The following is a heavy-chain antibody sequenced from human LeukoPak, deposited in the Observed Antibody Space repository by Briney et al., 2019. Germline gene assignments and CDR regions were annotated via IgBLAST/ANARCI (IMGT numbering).Heavy chain of an antibody. J-gene: IGHJ4*02. CDR1: GFTFSSYA. Sequence: GGSLRLSCAASGFTFSSYAMSWVRQAPGKGLEWVSAISGSGGSTYYADSVKGRFTISRDNSKNTLYLQMNSLRAEDTAVYYCAKSLRDGYNRGGYYFDYWGQGTLVTVSS. CDR3: AKSLRDGYNRGGYYFDY. D-gene: IGHD5-24*01. V-gene: IGHV3-23*01. CDR2: ISGSGGST.